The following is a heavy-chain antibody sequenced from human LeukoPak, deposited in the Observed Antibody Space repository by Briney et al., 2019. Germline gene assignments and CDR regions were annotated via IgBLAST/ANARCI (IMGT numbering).Heavy chain of an antibody. D-gene: IGHD3-9*01. Sequence: GGSLRLSCAASGFIFSSYAMSWVRQAPGKGLERVSAISGSGGSTYYADSVKGRFTISRDNSKNTLYLQMNTLRVEDTAVYYCTRDLMDYDVSTGLHHYYMDVWGQGTTVTVSS. J-gene: IGHJ6*02. CDR2: ISGSGGST. CDR3: TRDLMDYDVSTGLHHYYMDV. V-gene: IGHV3-23*01. CDR1: GFIFSSYA.